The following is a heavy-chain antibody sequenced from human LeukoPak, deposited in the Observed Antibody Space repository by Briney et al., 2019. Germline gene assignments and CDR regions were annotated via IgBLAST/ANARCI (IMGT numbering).Heavy chain of an antibody. Sequence: SQTLSLTCTVSGGSISSGSYYWSWIRQPAGKGLEWIGRIYTSGSTNYNPSLKSRVTISVDTSKNQFSLKLSSVTAADTAVYYCARGPQQLDWGQGTLVTVSS. CDR2: IYTSGST. V-gene: IGHV4-61*02. CDR1: GGSISSGSYY. CDR3: ARGPQQLD. D-gene: IGHD6-13*01. J-gene: IGHJ4*02.